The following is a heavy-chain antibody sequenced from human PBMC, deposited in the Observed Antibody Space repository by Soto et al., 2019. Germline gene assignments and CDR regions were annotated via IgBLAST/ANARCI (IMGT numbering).Heavy chain of an antibody. Sequence: GGSLRLSCAASGFTFSSYGMHWVRQAPGKGLEWVAVISYDGSNKYYADSVKGRFTISRDNSKNTLYLQMNSLRAEDTAVYYCELMLSGAAYGMDFWGQGTPVTVSS. CDR3: ELMLSGAAYGMDF. CDR2: ISYDGSNK. V-gene: IGHV3-30*03. CDR1: GFTFSSYG. J-gene: IGHJ6*02. D-gene: IGHD1-26*01.